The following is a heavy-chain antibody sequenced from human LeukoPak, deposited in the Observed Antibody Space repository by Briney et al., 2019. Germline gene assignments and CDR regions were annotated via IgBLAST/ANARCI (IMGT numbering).Heavy chain of an antibody. V-gene: IGHV3-21*04. J-gene: IGHJ4*02. CDR1: GFTFSSYN. CDR3: ASKNGGYGDDFDY. Sequence: GGSLRLSCAASGFTFSSYNMNWVRQAPGKGLEWVSSISSSSSYIYYADSVKGRFTISRDNAKNSLYLQMNSLRAEDTAVYYCASKNGGYGDDFDYWGQGTLVTVSS. D-gene: IGHD4-17*01. CDR2: ISSSSSYI.